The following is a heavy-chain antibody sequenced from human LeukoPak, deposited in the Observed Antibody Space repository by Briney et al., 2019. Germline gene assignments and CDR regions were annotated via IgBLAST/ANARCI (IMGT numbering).Heavy chain of an antibody. CDR3: ARWPTINEGLDY. Sequence: SETLSLTCTVSGGSISSGGYYWSWVRQPPGKGLEWIGYIYHSGSTYYNPSLKSRVTISVDRSKNQFSLKLSSVTAADTAVYYCARWPTINEGLDYWGQGTLVTVST. V-gene: IGHV4-30-2*01. D-gene: IGHD5-24*01. CDR2: IYHSGST. CDR1: GGSISSGGYY. J-gene: IGHJ4*02.